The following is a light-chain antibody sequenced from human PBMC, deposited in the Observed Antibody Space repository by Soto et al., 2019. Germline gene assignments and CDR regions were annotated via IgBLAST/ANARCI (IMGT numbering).Light chain of an antibody. J-gene: IGKJ4*01. CDR2: GAS. V-gene: IGKV3-15*01. CDR1: QGVSRK. CDR3: QQYHTWPIT. Sequence: DIVMTQSPATLSVAPGERVTFSCKASQGVSRKLACYQHKPGQAPRLLISGASTGATGIPARFSGGVSGNEVTLTISVLQSEDCAIYYGQQYHTWPITFGGGTKVEIK.